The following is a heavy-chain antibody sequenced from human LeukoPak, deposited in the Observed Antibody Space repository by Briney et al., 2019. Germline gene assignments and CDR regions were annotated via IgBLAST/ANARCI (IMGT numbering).Heavy chain of an antibody. Sequence: ASVKVSCKASGGTFSSYAISWVRQAPGQGLEWMGRIIPILGIANYALKFQGRVTITADKSTSTAYMELNSLRSEDTAVYYCALTYYYDSSGYSPFDYWGQGTLVTVSS. D-gene: IGHD3-22*01. J-gene: IGHJ4*02. CDR2: IIPILGIA. CDR1: GGTFSSYA. CDR3: ALTYYYDSSGYSPFDY. V-gene: IGHV1-69*04.